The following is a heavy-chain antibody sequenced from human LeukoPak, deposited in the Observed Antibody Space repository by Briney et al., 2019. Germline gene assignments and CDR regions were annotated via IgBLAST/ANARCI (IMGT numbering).Heavy chain of an antibody. J-gene: IGHJ4*02. D-gene: IGHD6-19*01. Sequence: NPSETLSLTCSVSGGSISSYYWSGIPQPPGKGLEWIGEINHSGSTNYTPSLKSRVTISVDTSKTQFSLKLSSVTAADTAVYYCARGRGIAVAGNFDYWGQGTLVTVSS. CDR1: GGSISSYY. CDR3: ARGRGIAVAGNFDY. CDR2: INHSGST. V-gene: IGHV4-34*01.